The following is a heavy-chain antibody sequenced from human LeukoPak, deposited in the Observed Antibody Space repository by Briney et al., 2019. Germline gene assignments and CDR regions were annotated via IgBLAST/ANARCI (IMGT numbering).Heavy chain of an antibody. Sequence: GGSLRLSCAASGFTFSSYSMSWVRQAPGKGLEWVSAVSDSGRSTSYADSVKGRFTISRVNSKNTLFLQMNRLRAEDTAVYHCARQTGYCSEGTCYFNIWGQGTLVTVSS. J-gene: IGHJ4*02. CDR2: VSDSGRST. CDR3: ARQTGYCSEGTCYFNI. V-gene: IGHV3-23*01. CDR1: GFTFSSYS. D-gene: IGHD2-15*01.